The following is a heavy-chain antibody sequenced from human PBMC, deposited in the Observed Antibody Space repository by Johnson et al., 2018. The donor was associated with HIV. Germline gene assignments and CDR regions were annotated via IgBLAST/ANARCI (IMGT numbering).Heavy chain of an antibody. CDR2: IRNKANTYAT. CDR1: RFTFSGSA. CDR3: TSTIDMVPTGRSYDPFDV. J-gene: IGHJ3*01. D-gene: IGHD5-12*01. Sequence: VQLVESGGGVVQPGRSLRLSCAASRFTFSGSAMHWVRQASGQGLEWVGRIRNKANTYATDYAASLKGRFTISRDDSTNTAYLQMNSLTTEDTAVYYCTSTIDMVPTGRSYDPFDVWGQGTMVTVSS. V-gene: IGHV3-73*01.